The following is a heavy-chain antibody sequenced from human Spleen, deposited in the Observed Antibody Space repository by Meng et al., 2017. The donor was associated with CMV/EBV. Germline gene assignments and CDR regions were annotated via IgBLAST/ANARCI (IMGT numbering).Heavy chain of an antibody. V-gene: IGHV3-9*01. CDR1: GFTFDDYA. Sequence: GGSLRLSCAAFGFTFDDYAMHWVRKAPGKGLEWVSGIIWTSGSIGYADSVRGRFTISRDNAKNSRYLHMNSLKTEDTALYYCAKDMAARPDYGYSYYGMDVWGQGTTVTVSS. J-gene: IGHJ6*02. D-gene: IGHD6-6*01. CDR3: AKDMAARPDYGYSYYGMDV. CDR2: IIWTSGSI.